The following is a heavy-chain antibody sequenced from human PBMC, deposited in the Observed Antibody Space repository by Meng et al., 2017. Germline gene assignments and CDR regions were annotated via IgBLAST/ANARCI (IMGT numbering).Heavy chain of an antibody. J-gene: IGHJ4*02. D-gene: IGHD3-10*01. V-gene: IGHV3-23*01. CDR1: GFTFSSYA. CDR2: ISGSGGST. Sequence: GESLKISCAASGFTFSSYAMSWVRQTPGKGLEWVSAISGSGGSTYYADSVKGRFTISRDNSKNKLYLQMNSLRAEDTAVYYCARFYGSGSYYHFDYWGQGTLVTVSS. CDR3: ARFYGSGSYYHFDY.